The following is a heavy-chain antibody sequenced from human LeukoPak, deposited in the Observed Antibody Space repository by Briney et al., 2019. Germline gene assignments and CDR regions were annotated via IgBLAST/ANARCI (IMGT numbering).Heavy chain of an antibody. D-gene: IGHD5-18*01. CDR1: RGTLSSYA. Sequence: ASVKVSCKASRGTLSSYAISWVRQAPGQGLEWMGRIIPIFGTANHAQKFQGRVTITTDESTSTAYMELSSLRSEDTAVYYCARVADTAMEYYFDYWGQGTLVTVSS. V-gene: IGHV1-69*05. CDR2: IIPIFGTA. J-gene: IGHJ4*02. CDR3: ARVADTAMEYYFDY.